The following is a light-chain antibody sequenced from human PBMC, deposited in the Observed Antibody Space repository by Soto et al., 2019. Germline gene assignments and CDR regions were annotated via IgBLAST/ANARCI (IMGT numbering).Light chain of an antibody. CDR1: QSVSSSY. J-gene: IGKJ5*01. CDR2: GAS. Sequence: ESGLTQSPSTLALSPGERATLSCRASQSVSSSYLAWYQQKPGQAPRLLIYGASSSATGIPDRFSGSGSGTYFTLTISRLEPEDFSVFYCQQYGSPITFGHGTRLEI. V-gene: IGKV3-20*01. CDR3: QQYGSPIT.